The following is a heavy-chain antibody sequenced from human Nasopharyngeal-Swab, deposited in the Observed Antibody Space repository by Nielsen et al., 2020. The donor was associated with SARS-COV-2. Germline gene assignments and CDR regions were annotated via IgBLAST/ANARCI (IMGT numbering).Heavy chain of an antibody. CDR1: GFTFSAHG. CDR2: VSYDRADK. J-gene: IGHJ4*02. D-gene: IGHD1-26*01. Sequence: GGSLQISCAASGFTFSAHGMHWVRQAPGKGLEWVAFVSYDRADKYYADSVKGRFTISRDNSRNTVYLQINSLRAEDTAVYFCARGNGSPTYFEYWGQGTLVTVSS. CDR3: ARGNGSPTYFEY. V-gene: IGHV3-30*03.